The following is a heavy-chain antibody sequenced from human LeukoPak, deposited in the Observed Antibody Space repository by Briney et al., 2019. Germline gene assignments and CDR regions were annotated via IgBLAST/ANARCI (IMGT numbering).Heavy chain of an antibody. Sequence: PSETLSLTCSVSGGSISSSYWSWIRQPAGKGLEWIGRIYTSGSTTYNPSLKSRVTMSVDTSTNQFSLKLNSVTAADTAVYYCARTVEHYYYYYMDVWGKGTTVTVSS. D-gene: IGHD4-11*01. V-gene: IGHV4-4*07. CDR3: ARTVEHYYYYYMDV. CDR1: GGSISSSY. J-gene: IGHJ6*03. CDR2: IYTSGST.